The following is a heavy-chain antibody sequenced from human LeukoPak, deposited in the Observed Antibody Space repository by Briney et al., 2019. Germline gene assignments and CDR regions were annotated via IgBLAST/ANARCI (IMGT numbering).Heavy chain of an antibody. Sequence: ASVKVSCKVYGYVFIDYYMHWVRQAPGQGPEWMGWINPKGGDTNYAQKFQGRVTMTRDTSISTAYMELSRLRSDDTAVYYCARSATVTEFDYWGQGTLVTVSS. J-gene: IGHJ4*02. CDR1: GYVFIDYY. D-gene: IGHD4-17*01. CDR2: INPKGGDT. V-gene: IGHV1-2*02. CDR3: ARSATVTEFDY.